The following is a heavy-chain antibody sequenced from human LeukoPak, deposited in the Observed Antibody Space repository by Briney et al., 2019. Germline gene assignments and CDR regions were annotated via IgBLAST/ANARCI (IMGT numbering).Heavy chain of an antibody. J-gene: IGHJ4*02. CDR2: IYHSGST. CDR1: GGSISSGGYY. Sequence: SETLSLTCTVSGGSISSGGYYWSWIRQPPGKGLEWIGYIYHSGSTYYNPSLKSRVTISVDRSKNQFSLKLSSVTAADTAVYYCARAPSTAAIDYWGQGTLVTVSS. CDR3: ARAPSTAAIDY. D-gene: IGHD2-2*01. V-gene: IGHV4-30-2*01.